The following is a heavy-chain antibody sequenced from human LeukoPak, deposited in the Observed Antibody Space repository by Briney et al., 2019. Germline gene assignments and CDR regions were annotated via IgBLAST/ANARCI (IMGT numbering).Heavy chain of an antibody. CDR2: IWSDGTTK. CDR1: GFTFSSYG. Sequence: GRSLRLSCAASGFTFSSYGMHWVRQAPGKGLEWVAVIWSDGTTKYYADSVKGRFTISRDNSRNTLYMQMNSLRAEDTAVYYCAKTRAMDSSGYYFDYWGRGILVTVSS. D-gene: IGHD3-22*01. J-gene: IGHJ4*02. CDR3: AKTRAMDSSGYYFDY. V-gene: IGHV3-33*08.